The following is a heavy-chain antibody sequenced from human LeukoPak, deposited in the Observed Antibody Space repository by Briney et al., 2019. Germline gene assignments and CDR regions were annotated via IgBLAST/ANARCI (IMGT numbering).Heavy chain of an antibody. V-gene: IGHV3-21*06. CDR1: GFTFSRDW. Sequence: GGSLRLSCAASGFTFSRDWMHWVRQAPGKGLEWVSTITSSSAYIYYADSVKGRFTISRDNAKNSLYLQMNSLRAEDTAVYYCARDLFGSGSFYGFWGQGTLVTVSS. CDR2: ITSSSAYI. CDR3: ARDLFGSGSFYGF. J-gene: IGHJ4*02. D-gene: IGHD3-10*01.